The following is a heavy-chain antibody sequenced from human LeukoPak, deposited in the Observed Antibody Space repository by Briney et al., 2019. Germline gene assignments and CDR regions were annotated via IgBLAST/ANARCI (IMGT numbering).Heavy chain of an antibody. Sequence: PSETLSLTCSVSRGSISNSNYFWGWIRQPPGKGLEWIGSIFYSGSTDYNPSLKSRVTIPVDTSKNQFSLKLSSVTAADTAVYYCARPRLRFLERGAFDIWGQGTMVTVSS. CDR2: IFYSGST. J-gene: IGHJ3*02. CDR3: ARPRLRFLERGAFDI. CDR1: RGSISNSNYF. V-gene: IGHV4-39*01. D-gene: IGHD3-3*01.